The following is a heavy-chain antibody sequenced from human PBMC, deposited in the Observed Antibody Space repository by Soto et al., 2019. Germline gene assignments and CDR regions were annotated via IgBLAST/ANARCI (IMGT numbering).Heavy chain of an antibody. CDR3: ARGGRYRENYYFGMDV. V-gene: IGHV3-74*01. CDR1: GFTLSNFW. CDR2: INSDGRST. D-gene: IGHD1-26*01. Sequence: GGSLSLSCAASGFTLSNFWMHWVRQAPGKGLEWVSRINSDGRSTSYVDSVKGRFTISRDNANNTLYLEMNSLRAEDTAVYFCARGGRYRENYYFGMDVWGQGTTVTVSS. J-gene: IGHJ6*02.